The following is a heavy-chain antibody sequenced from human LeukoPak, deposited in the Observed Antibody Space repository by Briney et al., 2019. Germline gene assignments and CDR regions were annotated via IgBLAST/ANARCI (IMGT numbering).Heavy chain of an antibody. D-gene: IGHD6-13*01. Sequence: HRESLKISCKGSGYSFTSYWIGWVRQMPGKGLEWMGIIYPGDSDTRYSPSFQGQVTISADKSISTAYLQWSSLKASDTAMYYCAAVPGYSSSSPPPFDYWGQGTLVTVSS. V-gene: IGHV5-51*01. CDR2: IYPGDSDT. CDR3: AAVPGYSSSSPPPFDY. CDR1: GYSFTSYW. J-gene: IGHJ4*02.